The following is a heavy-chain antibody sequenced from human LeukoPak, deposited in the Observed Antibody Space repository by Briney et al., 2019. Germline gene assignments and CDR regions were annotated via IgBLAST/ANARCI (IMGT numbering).Heavy chain of an antibody. CDR1: GYTFTSYS. V-gene: IGHV1-18*01. CDR3: ARVVTGSYYTDY. Sequence: ASVKVSCKASGYTFTSYSFSWVRQAPGQGLEWLGWISAYNGNTNYAQKIQGRVTMTTDTPTSTTYMELRSLKSDDTAVYYCARVVTGSYYTDYWGQGTLVTVSS. D-gene: IGHD1-26*01. J-gene: IGHJ4*02. CDR2: ISAYNGNT.